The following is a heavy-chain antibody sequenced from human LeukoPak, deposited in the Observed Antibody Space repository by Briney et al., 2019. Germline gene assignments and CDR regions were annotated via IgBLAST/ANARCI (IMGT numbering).Heavy chain of an antibody. Sequence: GGSLRLSCVASGFILRDYAMSWVRQTPAGGLEWVSSLRGDGETFYTDSVKGRFTLSRDHSRNTVYLQLSNLRVEDTAVYYCAKASWVSSADAVLWGQGTLVTVSS. CDR2: LRGDGET. J-gene: IGHJ4*02. V-gene: IGHV3-23*01. D-gene: IGHD3-16*01. CDR3: AKASWVSSADAVL. CDR1: GFILRDYA.